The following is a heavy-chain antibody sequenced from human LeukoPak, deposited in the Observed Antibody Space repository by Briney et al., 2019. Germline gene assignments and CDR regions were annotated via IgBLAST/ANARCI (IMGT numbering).Heavy chain of an antibody. CDR3: ASPSGSRGVFLDY. Sequence: GGSLRLSCAASGFTVSSNFTSWVRQAPGKGLEWVSIIYSGGSTSYADSVKGRFTISRDNSKNTLYLQMNSLRAEDTAVYYCASPSGSRGVFLDYWGQGTLVTVSS. CDR1: GFTVSSNF. CDR2: IYSGGST. V-gene: IGHV3-53*01. J-gene: IGHJ4*02. D-gene: IGHD3-16*01.